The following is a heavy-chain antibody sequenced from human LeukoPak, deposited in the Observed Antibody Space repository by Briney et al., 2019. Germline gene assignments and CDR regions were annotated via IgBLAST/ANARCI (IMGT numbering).Heavy chain of an antibody. CDR1: GFTFSSYA. CDR2: ISGSGGST. D-gene: IGHD5-12*01. J-gene: IGHJ4*02. CDR3: ARDNRGGSGYDFDY. V-gene: IGHV3-23*01. Sequence: PGGSLRLSCAASGFTFSSYAMSWVRQAPGKGLEWVSAISGSGGSTYYADSVKGRFTISRDNSKNTLYLQMNSLRVEDTAVYYCARDNRGGSGYDFDYWGQGTLVTVSS.